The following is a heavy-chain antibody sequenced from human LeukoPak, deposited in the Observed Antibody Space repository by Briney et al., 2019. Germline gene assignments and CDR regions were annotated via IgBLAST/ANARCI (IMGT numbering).Heavy chain of an antibody. J-gene: IGHJ4*02. CDR2: IYYSGST. Sequence: SETLSLTCTVSGGSISSSSYYWGWIRQPPGKGLEWIGYIYYSGSTNYNPALKSRVTISVDTSKNQFSLKLSSVTAADTAVYYCARRMNSRDLFDYWGQGTLVTVSS. V-gene: IGHV4-61*05. CDR1: GGSISSSSYY. CDR3: ARRMNSRDLFDY. D-gene: IGHD2/OR15-2a*01.